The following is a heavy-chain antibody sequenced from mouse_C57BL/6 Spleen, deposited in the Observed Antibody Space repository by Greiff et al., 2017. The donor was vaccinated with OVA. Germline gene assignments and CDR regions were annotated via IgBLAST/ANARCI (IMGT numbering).Heavy chain of an antibody. V-gene: IGHV1-54*01. CDR1: GYAFTNYL. J-gene: IGHJ3*01. CDR3: AYSNYGFAY. Sequence: QVQLQQSGAELVRPGTSVKVSCKASGYAFTNYLIEWVKQRPGQGLEWIGVINPGSGGTNYNEKFKGKATLTADKSSSTAYMQLSSLTSEDSAVYFCAYSNYGFAYWGQGTLVTVSA. CDR2: INPGSGGT. D-gene: IGHD2-5*01.